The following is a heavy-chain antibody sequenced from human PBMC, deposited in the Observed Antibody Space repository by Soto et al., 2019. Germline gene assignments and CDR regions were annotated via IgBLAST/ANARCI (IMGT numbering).Heavy chain of an antibody. CDR3: AGEGAGGSHIGS. Sequence: QVQLVQSGAEVKKPGSSVKVSCKASGGTFSSYAISWVRQAPGQGLEWMGGIIPIFGTANYAQKFQGRVTITADESPSTAYMERSSLRPGDTAVYYCAGEGAGGSHIGSWGQGTLVTVSS. D-gene: IGHD2-8*02. J-gene: IGHJ4*02. CDR2: IIPIFGTA. V-gene: IGHV1-69*01. CDR1: GGTFSSYA.